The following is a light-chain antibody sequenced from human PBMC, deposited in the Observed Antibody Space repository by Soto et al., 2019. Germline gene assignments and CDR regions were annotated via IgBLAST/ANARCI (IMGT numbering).Light chain of an antibody. J-gene: IGKJ3*01. CDR3: LQDYNYPFT. CDR2: AAS. V-gene: IGKV1-6*01. CDR1: QVIRND. Sequence: ALQMTQSPSSLSASVGDRVTITCRASQVIRNDLGWYQQKPGKAPKLLIYAASSLQSGVPSRFSGSGSGSDFTLTISSLQPEDFATYYCLQDYNYPFTFGPGTKVDFK.